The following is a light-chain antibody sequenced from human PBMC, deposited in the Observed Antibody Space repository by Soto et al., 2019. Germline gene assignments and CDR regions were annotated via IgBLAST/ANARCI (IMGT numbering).Light chain of an antibody. CDR2: DAS. J-gene: IGKJ1*01. Sequence: DIQMTQSPSSVSASVGDRVTITCRASQGISSWLAWYQQNKGTAPKLLIYDASSLESGVPSRFRGSGSGTEFTLTISRLQPDDYETYYCQQYSSYSRTFGQGTKVDI. CDR3: QQYSSYSRT. V-gene: IGKV1-5*01. CDR1: QGISSW.